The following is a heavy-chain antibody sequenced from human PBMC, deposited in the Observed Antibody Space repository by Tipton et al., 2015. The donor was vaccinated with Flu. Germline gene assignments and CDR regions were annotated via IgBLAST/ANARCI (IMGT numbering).Heavy chain of an antibody. CDR3: ARGTYYSDSHGYSRRVVLDS. CDR1: GGSINNYY. CDR2: ISDSGDA. Sequence: GSLRLSCNVSGGSINNYYWTWIRRPPGEGLEWIGYISDSGDANYNPSLSSRVTISVDTSRKHISLQLRSVTAADTAVYYCARGTYYSDSHGYSRRVVLDSWGQGTLVTVSS. D-gene: IGHD3-22*01. V-gene: IGHV4-59*01. J-gene: IGHJ4*02.